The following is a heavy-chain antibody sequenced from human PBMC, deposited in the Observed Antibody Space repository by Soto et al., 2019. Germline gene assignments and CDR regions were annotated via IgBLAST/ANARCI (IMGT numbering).Heavy chain of an antibody. J-gene: IGHJ6*02. CDR3: AKSPAAAPDYYYYGMDV. D-gene: IGHD6-13*01. CDR1: GFTFSSYA. V-gene: IGHV3-23*01. Sequence: SLRLSCAASGFTFSSYAMSWVRQAPGKGLEWVSAISGSGGSTYYADSVKGRFTISRDNSKNTLYLQMNSLRAEDTAVYYCAKSPAAAPDYYYYGMDVWGQGTTVTVSS. CDR2: ISGSGGST.